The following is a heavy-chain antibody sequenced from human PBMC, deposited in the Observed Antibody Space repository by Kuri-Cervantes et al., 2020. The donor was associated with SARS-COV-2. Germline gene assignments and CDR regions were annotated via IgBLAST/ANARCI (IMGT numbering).Heavy chain of an antibody. V-gene: IGHV4-59*12. D-gene: IGHD6-19*01. CDR3: ARGQQQWLRKGWFDP. Sequence: GSLRLSCTVSGGSISSYYWSWIRQPPGKGLEWIGYIYYSGSTNYNPSLKSRVTISVDTSKNHFSLKLRSVTAADTAVYYCARGQQQWLRKGWFDPWGQGTLVTVSS. CDR1: GGSISSYY. J-gene: IGHJ5*02. CDR2: IYYSGST.